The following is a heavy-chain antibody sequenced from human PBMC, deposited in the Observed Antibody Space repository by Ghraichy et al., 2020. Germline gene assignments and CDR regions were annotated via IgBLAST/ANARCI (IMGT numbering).Heavy chain of an antibody. CDR3: ARIRREGWRGSYFDY. J-gene: IGHJ4*02. V-gene: IGHV2-70*11. Sequence: SGPTLVKPTQTLTLTCTFSGFSLSTSGMCVSWIRQPPGKALEWLARIDWDDDKYYSTSLKTRLTISKDTSKNQVVLTMTNMDPVDTATYYCARIRREGWRGSYFDYWGQGTLVTVSS. CDR2: IDWDDDK. D-gene: IGHD3-16*01. CDR1: GFSLSTSGMC.